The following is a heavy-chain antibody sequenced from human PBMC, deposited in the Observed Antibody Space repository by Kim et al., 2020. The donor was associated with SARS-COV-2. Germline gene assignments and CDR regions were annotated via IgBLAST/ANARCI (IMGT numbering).Heavy chain of an antibody. Sequence: SETLSLTCTVSGDSISSYYWSWIRQPPGKGLEWIGYIYYTGSTNYNPSLKSRVTMSVDTSKNQFTLKLSSVTAADTAVYYCARDRGADYSNEFDDWGQGALVTVSS. CDR3: ARDRGADYSNEFDD. V-gene: IGHV4-59*13. CDR1: GDSISSYY. J-gene: IGHJ4*02. CDR2: IYYTGST. D-gene: IGHD4-4*01.